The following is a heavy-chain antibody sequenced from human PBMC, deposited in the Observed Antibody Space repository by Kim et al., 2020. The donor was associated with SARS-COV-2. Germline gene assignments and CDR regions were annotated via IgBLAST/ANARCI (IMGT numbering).Heavy chain of an antibody. J-gene: IGHJ6*02. CDR3: ARGRGGTTVVTLGLGYYYYYGVDV. V-gene: IGHV4-34*01. CDR1: GGSFSGYY. Sequence: SETLSLTCAVYGGSFSGYYWSWIRQPPGKGLEWIGEINHSGSTNYNPSLKSRVTISVDTSKNQFSLKLRSVTAADTAVYYCARGRGGTTVVTLGLGYYYYYGVDVWGQGTTVTVSS. D-gene: IGHD4-17*01. CDR2: INHSGST.